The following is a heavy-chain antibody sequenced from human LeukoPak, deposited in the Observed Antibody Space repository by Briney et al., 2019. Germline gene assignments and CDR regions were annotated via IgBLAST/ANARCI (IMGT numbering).Heavy chain of an antibody. V-gene: IGHV3-23*01. CDR2: ISGPAFTT. CDR1: GFTFGNYA. D-gene: IGHD5-24*01. J-gene: IGHJ3*02. CDR3: ATAGVELATISPFDI. Sequence: GGSLRLSCAASGFTFGNYAMSWVRRAPGKGLDWVSAISGPAFTTYYADSVKGRFTVSRDNSKETLYLQMNSLTAEDTAVYYCATAGVELATISPFDIWGQGTMVTVSS.